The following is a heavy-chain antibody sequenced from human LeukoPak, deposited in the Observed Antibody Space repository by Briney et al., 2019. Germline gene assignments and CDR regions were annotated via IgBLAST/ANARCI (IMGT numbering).Heavy chain of an antibody. J-gene: IGHJ6*02. CDR3: AGLIAAAGIPDYGMDV. D-gene: IGHD6-13*01. CDR1: GGSISSGGYY. V-gene: IGHV4-31*03. Sequence: SETLSLTCTVSGGSISSGGYYWSWIRQHPGKGLEWIGYIYYSGSTYHNPSLKSRVTISVDTSKNQFSLKLSSVTAADTAVYYCAGLIAAAGIPDYGMDVWGQGTTVTVSS. CDR2: IYYSGST.